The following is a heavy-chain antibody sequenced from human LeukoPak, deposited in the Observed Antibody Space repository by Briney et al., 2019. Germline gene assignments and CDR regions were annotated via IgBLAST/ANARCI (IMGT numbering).Heavy chain of an antibody. CDR1: GYTFTSYA. CDR2: INAGNGNT. D-gene: IGHD3-22*01. Sequence: ASVKVSCTASGYTFTSYAMHWVRQAPGQRLEWMGWINAGNGNTKYSQKFQGRVTITRDTSASTAYMELSSLRSDDTAVYYCARMVYDSSGYSTPHPDYWGQGTLVTVSS. J-gene: IGHJ4*02. V-gene: IGHV1-3*01. CDR3: ARMVYDSSGYSTPHPDY.